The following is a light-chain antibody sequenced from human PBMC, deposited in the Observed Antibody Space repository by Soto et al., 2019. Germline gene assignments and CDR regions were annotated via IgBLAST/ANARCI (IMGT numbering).Light chain of an antibody. Sequence: EVLMPPSHATLSVSPGASVQPSCRASQSVYVNVAWYQQTPGQAPRLIISGASNRATGIPDRFSGSGSGTEFTLTISRLESDDFALYFCQEHNDWPLRTCGQGTKGDIK. V-gene: IGKV3D-15*01. CDR3: QEHNDWPLRT. J-gene: IGKJ1*01. CDR1: QSVYVN. CDR2: GAS.